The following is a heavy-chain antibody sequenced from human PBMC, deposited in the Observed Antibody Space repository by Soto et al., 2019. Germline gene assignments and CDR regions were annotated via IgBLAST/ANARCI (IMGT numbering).Heavy chain of an antibody. J-gene: IGHJ5*02. V-gene: IGHV4-59*08. CDR2: IYYSGST. Sequence: SETLSLTCTVSGVSISSYYWSWIRQPPGKGLEWIGYIYYSGSTNYNPSLKSRVTISVDTSKNQFSLKLSSVTAADTAVCYCARLLGYCSSTSCYNWFDPWGQGTLVTVSS. CDR1: GVSISSYY. CDR3: ARLLGYCSSTSCYNWFDP. D-gene: IGHD2-2*01.